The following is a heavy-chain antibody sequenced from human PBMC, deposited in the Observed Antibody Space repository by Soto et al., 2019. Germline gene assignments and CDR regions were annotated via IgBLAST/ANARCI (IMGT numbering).Heavy chain of an antibody. V-gene: IGHV4-39*01. CDR3: ARGGYHGDYVGY. CDR1: GGSISSSSYY. Sequence: SETLSLTCTVSGGSISSSSYYWGWIRQPPGKGLEWIGSIYYSGSTYYNPSLKSRVTISVDTSKNQFSLKLSSVTAADTAVYYCARGGYHGDYVGYWGQGTLVTVSS. J-gene: IGHJ4*02. CDR2: IYYSGST. D-gene: IGHD3-16*02.